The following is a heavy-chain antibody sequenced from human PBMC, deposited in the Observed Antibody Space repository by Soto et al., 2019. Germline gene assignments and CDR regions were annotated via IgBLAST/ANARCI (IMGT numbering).Heavy chain of an antibody. J-gene: IGHJ2*01. D-gene: IGHD3-22*01. V-gene: IGHV3-72*01. CDR3: VRDYYDRSLSSGWYFDP. CDR1: GFILSDHY. CDR2: IRSKGSNSTT. Sequence: EVELVESGGGLVQPGGSLRLSCAASGFILSDHYMEWVRQAPGKGLEWVGCIRSKGSNSTTEYAASVKGRFIISRDASNNSLYLQMNRMKNDDTDVYYCVRDYYDRSLSSGWYFDPWGRGTLVTVS.